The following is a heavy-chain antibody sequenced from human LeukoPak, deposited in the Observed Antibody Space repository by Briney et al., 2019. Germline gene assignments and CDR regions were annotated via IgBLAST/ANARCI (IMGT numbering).Heavy chain of an antibody. CDR3: ARDRLRGCSSTSCYGTGYYYYYMDV. V-gene: IGHV1-2*02. J-gene: IGHJ6*03. D-gene: IGHD2-2*01. Sequence: ASVKVSCKTSGYTFTGYYIQWVRQAPGQGLEWMGWINPNSGGTNYAQKFQGRVTMTRDTSISTAYMELSRLRSDDTAVYYCARDRLRGCSSTSCYGTGYYYYYMDVWGKGTTVTISS. CDR1: GYTFTGYY. CDR2: INPNSGGT.